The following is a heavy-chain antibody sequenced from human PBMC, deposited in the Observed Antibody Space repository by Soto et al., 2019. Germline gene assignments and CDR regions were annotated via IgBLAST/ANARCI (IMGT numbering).Heavy chain of an antibody. CDR1: GFTFSSYA. CDR3: AKNRGSGSYTNWNFDV. CDR2: ITASGGST. D-gene: IGHD1-26*01. V-gene: IGHV3-23*01. Sequence: EVQLLQSGGGLVQPGGSLRLSCAASGFTFSSYALSWVRQAPGKGLEWVSTITASGGSTYYADSVKGRFTISRDNSRNTVYLQMNSLRAEDTALYYCAKNRGSGSYTNWNFDVWGRGTLVTVSS. J-gene: IGHJ2*01.